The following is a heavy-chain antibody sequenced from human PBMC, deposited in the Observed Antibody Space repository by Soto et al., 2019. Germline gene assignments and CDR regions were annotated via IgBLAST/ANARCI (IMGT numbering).Heavy chain of an antibody. CDR3: ARDRVLWFGELLYFDY. J-gene: IGHJ4*02. V-gene: IGHV4-59*01. Sequence: SETLSLTCTVSGGSISSYYWSWIRQPPGKGLEWIGYIYYSGSTNYNPSLKIRVTISVDTSMNQFSLKLSSVTAADTAVYYCARDRVLWFGELLYFDYWGQGTLVTVSS. CDR2: IYYSGST. CDR1: GGSISSYY. D-gene: IGHD3-10*01.